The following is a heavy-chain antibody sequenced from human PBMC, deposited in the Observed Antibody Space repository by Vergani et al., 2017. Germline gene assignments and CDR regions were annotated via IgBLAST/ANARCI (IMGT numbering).Heavy chain of an antibody. CDR1: GFTFSSYG. CDR2: IWYDGSNK. D-gene: IGHD3-22*01. V-gene: IGHV3-33*01. Sequence: QVQLVESGGGVVQPGRSLRLSCAASGFTFSSYGMHWVRQAPGKGLVVVAVIWYDGSNKYYADSLKGRFTISRDNSKNTLYLQMNSLRAEDTAVYYCASVGLYDSSGYFDYWGQGTLVTVSS. CDR3: ASVGLYDSSGYFDY. J-gene: IGHJ4*02.